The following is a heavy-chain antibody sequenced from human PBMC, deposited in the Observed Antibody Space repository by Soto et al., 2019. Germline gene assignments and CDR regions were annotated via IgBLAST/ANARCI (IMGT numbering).Heavy chain of an antibody. CDR2: IIPIFGTA. V-gene: IGHV1-69*13. Sequence: VASVKVSCKASGGTFSSYAISWVRQAPGQGLEWMGGIIPIFGTANYAQKFQGRVTITADESTSTAYMELSSLRSEDTAVYYCASGRRSYYYDSSGHPPYSYYYYYGMDVWGQGTTVTVSS. CDR1: GGTFSSYA. J-gene: IGHJ6*02. D-gene: IGHD3-22*01. CDR3: ASGRRSYYYDSSGHPPYSYYYYYGMDV.